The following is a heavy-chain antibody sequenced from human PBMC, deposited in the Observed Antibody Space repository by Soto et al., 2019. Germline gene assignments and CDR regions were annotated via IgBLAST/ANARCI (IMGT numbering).Heavy chain of an antibody. Sequence: GGSLRLSCAASGFTFSSYGMHWVRQAPGKGLEWVAVISYDGSNKYYADSVKGRFTISRDNSKNTLYLQMNSLRAEDTAVYYCAKDEFEYYYGSGRPIPDYWGQGTLVTVSS. CDR1: GFTFSSYG. CDR3: AKDEFEYYYGSGRPIPDY. CDR2: ISYDGSNK. J-gene: IGHJ4*02. V-gene: IGHV3-30*18. D-gene: IGHD3-10*01.